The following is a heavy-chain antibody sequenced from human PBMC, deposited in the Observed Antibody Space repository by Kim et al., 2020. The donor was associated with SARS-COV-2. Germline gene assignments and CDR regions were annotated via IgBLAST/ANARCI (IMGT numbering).Heavy chain of an antibody. CDR2: IDTDGSET. Sequence: GGYLRLSCAASGFTFTEYWMHWVRQAPGKGLMWVSRIDTDGSETAYSDSVRGRFTISRDIAKNTLYLQMNSLTAEDTAVYYCARDGRLTPYSPGAFDIWGQGTMLTVS. CDR3: ARDGRLTPYSPGAFDI. J-gene: IGHJ3*02. D-gene: IGHD3-9*01. V-gene: IGHV3-74*01. CDR1: GFTFTEYW.